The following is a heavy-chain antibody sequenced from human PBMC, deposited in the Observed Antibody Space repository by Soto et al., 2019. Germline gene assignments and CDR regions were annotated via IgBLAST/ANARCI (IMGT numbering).Heavy chain of an antibody. CDR2: IKQDGSEK. Sequence: GGSLRLSCAASGFTFSSYWMSWVRQAPGKGLEWVANIKQDGSEKYYVDSVKGRFTISRDNAKNSLYLQMNSLRAEDTAVYYCARDLYDFWSGHNDYWGQGTLVTVSS. D-gene: IGHD3-3*01. CDR1: GFTFSSYW. V-gene: IGHV3-7*01. CDR3: ARDLYDFWSGHNDY. J-gene: IGHJ4*02.